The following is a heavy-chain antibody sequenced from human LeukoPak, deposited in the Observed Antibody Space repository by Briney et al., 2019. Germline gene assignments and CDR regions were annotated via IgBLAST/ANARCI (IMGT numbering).Heavy chain of an antibody. V-gene: IGHV3-7*01. CDR1: GGSFSGYY. CDR2: IKQDGSEK. J-gene: IGHJ3*02. CDR3: AKYYYDSSDAFDI. Sequence: ETLSLTCAVYGGSFSGYYWSWVRQAPGKGLEWVANIKQDGSEKYYVDSVKGRFTISRDNAKNSLYLQMNSLRAEDTAVYYCAKYYYDSSDAFDIWGQGTMVTVSS. D-gene: IGHD3-22*01.